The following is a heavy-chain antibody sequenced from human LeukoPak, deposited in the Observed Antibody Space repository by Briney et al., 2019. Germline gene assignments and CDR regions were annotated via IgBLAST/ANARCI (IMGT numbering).Heavy chain of an antibody. D-gene: IGHD4-17*01. CDR1: GFAFSDYY. V-gene: IGHV3-11*01. J-gene: IGHJ4*02. CDR3: ARSCNTVTFPNDY. Sequence: GGSLRLSCAASGFAFSDYYMSWIRQAPGKGLEWVSYISSSGSTIYYADSVKGRFTISRDNAKNSLYLQINSLRAEDAALYYCARSCNTVTFPNDYWGQGTLVTVSS. CDR2: ISSSGSTI.